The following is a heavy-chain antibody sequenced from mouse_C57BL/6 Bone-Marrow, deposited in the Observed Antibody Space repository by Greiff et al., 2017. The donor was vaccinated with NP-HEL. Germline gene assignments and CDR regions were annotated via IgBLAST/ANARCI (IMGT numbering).Heavy chain of an antibody. CDR1: GYTFTSYW. CDR3: ARSDYGYDGDY. Sequence: QVQLQQPGAELVKPGASVKLSCKASGYTFTSYWMQWVKQRPGQGLEWIGEIDPSDSYTNYNQKFKGKATLTVDTSSSTAYMQLSSLTSEDSAVYDCARSDYGYDGDYWGQGTTLTVSS. V-gene: IGHV1-50*01. CDR2: IDPSDSYT. J-gene: IGHJ2*01. D-gene: IGHD2-2*01.